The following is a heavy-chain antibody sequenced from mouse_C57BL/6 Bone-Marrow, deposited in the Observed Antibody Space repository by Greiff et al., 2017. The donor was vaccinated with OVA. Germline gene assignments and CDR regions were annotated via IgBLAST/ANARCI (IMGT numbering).Heavy chain of an antibody. V-gene: IGHV1-81*01. D-gene: IGHD1-1*01. J-gene: IGHJ4*01. CDR1: GYTFTSYG. CDR3: AIHYITTVVATPYARDY. Sequence: QVQLKQSGAELARPGASVKLSCKASGYTFTSYGISWVKQRTGQGLEWIGEIYPRSGNTYYNEKFKGKATLTADKSSSTAYMELRSLTSADSAVYFCAIHYITTVVATPYARDYWGQGTSVTVSS. CDR2: IYPRSGNT.